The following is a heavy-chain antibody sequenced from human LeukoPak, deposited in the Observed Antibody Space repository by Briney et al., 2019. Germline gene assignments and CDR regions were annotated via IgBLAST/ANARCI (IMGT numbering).Heavy chain of an antibody. V-gene: IGHV1-8*01. CDR3: ARGLGVADY. CDR1: GYTFTSYD. D-gene: IGHD2-15*01. Sequence: EASVKVSCMASGYTFTSYDINWVRQATGQGLEWMGWMNPNSYNTGYPQKFQGRVTMTMNTSIDTAYMELSSLRSDDTAVYYCARGLGVADYWGQGTLVTVSS. J-gene: IGHJ4*02. CDR2: MNPNSYNT.